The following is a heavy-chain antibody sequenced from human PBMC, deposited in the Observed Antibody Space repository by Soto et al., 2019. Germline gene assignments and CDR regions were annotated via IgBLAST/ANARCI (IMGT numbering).Heavy chain of an antibody. Sequence: QVQLVQSGAEVKKPGSAVKVSCKASGGTFSSYTISWVRQAPGQGLEWMGRIIPILCIANYAQKFQGRVTITADKSKSTAYMELSSLRSEDTAVYYCASIVDYSSSFKYFQHWGQGTLVTGFS. CDR1: GGTFSSYT. CDR2: IIPILCIA. D-gene: IGHD6-6*01. V-gene: IGHV1-69*02. CDR3: ASIVDYSSSFKYFQH. J-gene: IGHJ1*01.